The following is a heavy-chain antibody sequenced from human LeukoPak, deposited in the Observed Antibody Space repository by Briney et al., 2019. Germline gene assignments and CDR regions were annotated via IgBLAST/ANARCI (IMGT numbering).Heavy chain of an antibody. CDR2: FSGSGGST. D-gene: IGHD2/OR15-2a*01. CDR3: ARSGLSRFGF. J-gene: IGHJ4*02. Sequence: GGSLRLSCAASGFIFSNYAMSWVRQAPGKGLQWVSAFSGSGGSTYYADSVRGRFTISRDNSRNTLYLQMNSLRAEDTAVYYCARSGLSRFGFWGQGTLVTVSS. V-gene: IGHV3-23*01. CDR1: GFIFSNYA.